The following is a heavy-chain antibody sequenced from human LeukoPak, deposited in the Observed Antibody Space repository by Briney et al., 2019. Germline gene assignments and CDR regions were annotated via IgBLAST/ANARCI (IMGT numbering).Heavy chain of an antibody. D-gene: IGHD1-14*01. CDR2: LRNDESEV. CDR3: VKDTGRGDF. CDR1: GFTFSSYW. J-gene: IGHJ4*02. Sequence: GGSLRLPCAASGFTFSSYWMHWVRQAPGKGLEWVAFLRNDESEVFYADSVKGRFIISRDNSKNTLYLQMSSLRDEDTAVYYCVKDTGRGDFWGQGTQVTVSS. V-gene: IGHV3-30*02.